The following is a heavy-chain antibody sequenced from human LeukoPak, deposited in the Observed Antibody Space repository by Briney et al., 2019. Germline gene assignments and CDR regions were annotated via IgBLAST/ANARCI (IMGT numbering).Heavy chain of an antibody. D-gene: IGHD6-13*01. CDR3: ARDSDSSSWYGYGTLDY. CDR2: IWYDGSNK. Sequence: QPGRSLRLSCAASGFTFDDYAMHWVRQAPGKGLEWVAVIWYDGSNKYYADSVKGRFTISRDNSKNTLYLQMNSLRAEDTAVYYCARDSDSSSWYGYGTLDYWGQGTLVTVSS. J-gene: IGHJ4*02. CDR1: GFTFDDYA. V-gene: IGHV3-33*08.